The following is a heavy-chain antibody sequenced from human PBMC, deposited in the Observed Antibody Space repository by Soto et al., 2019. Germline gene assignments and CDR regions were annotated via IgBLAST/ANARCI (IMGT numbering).Heavy chain of an antibody. CDR1: GFTFSTYS. CDR2: ISNSPSYI. D-gene: IGHD5-18*01. Sequence: PGGSLRLSCAASGFTFSTYSMNWVRQAPGKGLEWASSISNSPSYIYYADSVKGRFTISRDNAKNSLYLQMNSLRDDDTAVYYCARDQSDTAMVKFFYYYGMDVWGQGTRVTVSS. CDR3: ARDQSDTAMVKFFYYYGMDV. V-gene: IGHV3-21*01. J-gene: IGHJ6*02.